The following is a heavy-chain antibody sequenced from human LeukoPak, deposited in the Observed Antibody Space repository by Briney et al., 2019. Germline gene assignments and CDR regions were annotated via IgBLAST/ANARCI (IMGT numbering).Heavy chain of an antibody. D-gene: IGHD5-18*01. Sequence: SGGSLRLSCAASGFTFSSYWMHWVRQAPGKGLVWVSRFNSDGSSTSYADSVKGRFTISRDNAKNTLYLQMNSLRAEDTAVYYCARGKYSYGIDYWAREPWSPSPQ. CDR1: GFTFSSYW. CDR2: FNSDGSST. V-gene: IGHV3-74*01. J-gene: IGHJ4*02. CDR3: ARGKYSYGIDY.